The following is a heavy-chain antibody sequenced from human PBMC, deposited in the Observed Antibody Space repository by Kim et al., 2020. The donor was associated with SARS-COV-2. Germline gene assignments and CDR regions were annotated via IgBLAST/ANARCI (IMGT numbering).Heavy chain of an antibody. D-gene: IGHD3-3*01. CDR2: ISYDGSNK. J-gene: IGHJ4*02. Sequence: GGSLRLSCAASGFTFSSYGMHWVRQAPGKGLEWVAGISYDGSNKYYADSVKGRFTISRDNSKNTLYLQMNSLRAEDTAVYYCAKLSGYYGEDYWGQGTLVTVSS. CDR3: AKLSGYYGEDY. CDR1: GFTFSSYG. V-gene: IGHV3-30*18.